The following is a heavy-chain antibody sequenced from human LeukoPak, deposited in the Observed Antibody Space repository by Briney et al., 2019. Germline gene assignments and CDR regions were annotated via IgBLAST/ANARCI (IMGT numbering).Heavy chain of an antibody. CDR2: INSDGSWT. J-gene: IGHJ4*02. CDR1: GNYW. CDR3: ARAPPVAIFGVVIIYFDY. Sequence: GGSLRLSCAASGNYWMHWVRQAPGKGLVWVSHINSDGSWTSYADSVKGRFTISRDNAKNSLYLQMNSLRAEDTAVYYCARAPPVAIFGVVIIYFDYWGQGTLVTVSS. D-gene: IGHD3-3*01. V-gene: IGHV3-74*01.